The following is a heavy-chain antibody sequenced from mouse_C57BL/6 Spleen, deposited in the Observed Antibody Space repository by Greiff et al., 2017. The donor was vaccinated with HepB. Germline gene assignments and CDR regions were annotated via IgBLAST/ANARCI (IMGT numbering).Heavy chain of an antibody. J-gene: IGHJ2*01. CDR1: GYTFTSYW. V-gene: IGHV1-69*01. D-gene: IGHD2-3*01. Sequence: VQLQQPGAELVMPGASVKLSCKASGYTFTSYWMHWVKQRPGQGLEWIGEIDPSDSYTNYNQKFKGKSTLTVDKSSSTAYMQLSSLTSEDSAVYYCARGAIYDGYYKGSDSWGQGTTLTVSS. CDR3: ARGAIYDGYYKGSDS. CDR2: IDPSDSYT.